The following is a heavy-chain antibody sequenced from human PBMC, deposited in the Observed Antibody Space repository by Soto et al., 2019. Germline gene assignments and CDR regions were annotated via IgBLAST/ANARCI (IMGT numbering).Heavy chain of an antibody. D-gene: IGHD2-2*01. J-gene: IGHJ3*01. CDR1: GGSISSYF. V-gene: IGHV4-59*03. Sequence: TLSLTCSVSGGSISSYFRNWLRQPPGKGLEWIGYIYDDGTTDYNPSLKSRVTILLDMSKNQLSLKLSSVTAADTAVYYCVSSRSAIYGDALDVWGQGTMVTVSS. CDR3: VSSRSAIYGDALDV. CDR2: IYDDGTT.